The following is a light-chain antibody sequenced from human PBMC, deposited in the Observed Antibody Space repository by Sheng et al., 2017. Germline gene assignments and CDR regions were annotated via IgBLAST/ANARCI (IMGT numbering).Light chain of an antibody. CDR1: QDITNY. Sequence: DIQMTQSPSSLSASVGDRVTITCRASQDITNYLAWYQQRPGKVPMLLIYAASNLQSGVPSRFSASGSGTDFTLTISSLQPDDFATYYCQKYDSAPLTFGGGTKVEIK. J-gene: IGKJ4*01. CDR3: QKYDSAPLT. V-gene: IGKV1-27*01. CDR2: AAS.